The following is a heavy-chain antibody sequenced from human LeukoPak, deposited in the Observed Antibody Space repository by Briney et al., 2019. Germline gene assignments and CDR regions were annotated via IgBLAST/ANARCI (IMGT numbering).Heavy chain of an antibody. CDR2: ISGSGGST. J-gene: IGHJ4*02. D-gene: IGHD3-22*01. CDR1: GFTFSSYA. CDR3: AKEGMIVVAPASFFDY. V-gene: IGHV3-23*01. Sequence: PGGSLRLSCVASGFTFSSYAMSWVRQAPGKGLEWVSAISGSGGSTYYADSVKGRFTISRDNSKNTLYLQMNSLRAEDTAVYYCAKEGMIVVAPASFFDYWGQGTLVTVSS.